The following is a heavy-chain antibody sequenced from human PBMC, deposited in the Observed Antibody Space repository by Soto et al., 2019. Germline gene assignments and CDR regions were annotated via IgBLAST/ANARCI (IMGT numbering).Heavy chain of an antibody. J-gene: IGHJ6*02. CDR1: GFTFSIYA. CDR2: ISYDGSNK. V-gene: IGHV3-30-3*01. D-gene: IGHD6-13*01. CDR3: ARDTFRAVAAAGRYGMDV. Sequence: QVQLVESGGGVVQPGRSLRLSCAASGFTFSIYAMHWVRQAPGTGLEWVAVISYDGSNKYYADSVKGRFTISRDNSKNTLYLQMNSLRAEDTAVYYCARDTFRAVAAAGRYGMDVWGQGTTVTVSS.